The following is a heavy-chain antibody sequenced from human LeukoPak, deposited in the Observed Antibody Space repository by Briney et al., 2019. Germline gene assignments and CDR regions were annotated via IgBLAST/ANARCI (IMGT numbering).Heavy chain of an antibody. CDR1: GGSISSSSYY. Sequence: SETLSLTCTVSGGSISSSSYYWGWIRQPXXXXXXXXXXXXYSGSTYYNPSLKSRXTISVDTSKNQFSLKLSSVTAADTAVYYCARSQYDSSGPPLIFDYWGQGTLVTVSS. CDR3: ARSQYDSSGPPLIFDY. D-gene: IGHD3-22*01. V-gene: IGHV4-39*07. CDR2: XXYSGST. J-gene: IGHJ4*02.